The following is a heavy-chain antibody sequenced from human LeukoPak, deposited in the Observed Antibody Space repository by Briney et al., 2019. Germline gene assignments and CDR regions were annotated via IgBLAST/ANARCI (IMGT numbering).Heavy chain of an antibody. V-gene: IGHV1-18*01. CDR1: GYTFTSYG. Sequence: GASVMVSCKASGYTFTSYGISWVRQAPGQGLEWMGWISAYNGNTNYAQKLLGRVTMTTDTSTSTAYMELRSLRSDDTAVYYCARVAYYDSSGYYKSYYYYYMDVWGKGTRSPSP. CDR3: ARVAYYDSSGYYKSYYYYYMDV. CDR2: ISAYNGNT. D-gene: IGHD3-22*01. J-gene: IGHJ6*03.